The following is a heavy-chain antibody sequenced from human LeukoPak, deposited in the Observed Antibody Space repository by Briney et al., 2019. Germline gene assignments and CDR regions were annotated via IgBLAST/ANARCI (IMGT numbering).Heavy chain of an antibody. Sequence: PGRSLRLSCATSGFTFDEYAMHWVRQAPGKGLEWVSGINGNSDKIGYADSVKGRFTISRDSAKKSLYLRMNSLRAEDTALYFCAKDRYCSSTSCPIDYWGQGTLVTVSS. CDR1: GFTFDEYA. J-gene: IGHJ4*02. CDR3: AKDRYCSSTSCPIDY. CDR2: INGNSDKI. D-gene: IGHD2-2*01. V-gene: IGHV3-9*01.